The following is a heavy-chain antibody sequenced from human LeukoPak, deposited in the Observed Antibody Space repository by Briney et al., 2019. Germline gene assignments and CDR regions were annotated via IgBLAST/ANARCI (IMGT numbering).Heavy chain of an antibody. J-gene: IGHJ3*01. D-gene: IGHD1-26*01. V-gene: IGHV1-46*01. CDR1: GYTFGNYF. CDR2: ITPSGDTS. CDR3: ARGMLGDSVAFDV. Sequence: GASVKVSCKASGYTFGNYFMHWVRQAPGQGLEWIAMITPSGDTSKFGEIFYGRGTMTRDTSTSAVYMELSDLRSEDTAVYYCARGMLGDSVAFDVWGQGTMVIVSS.